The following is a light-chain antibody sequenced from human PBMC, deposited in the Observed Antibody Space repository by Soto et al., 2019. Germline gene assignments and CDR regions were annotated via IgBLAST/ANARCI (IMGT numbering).Light chain of an antibody. Sequence: EIVLTQSPDTLSFSPGERATLTCRASQSVSSSYLAWFQQKPGQAPRLLIYGASSRATGIPDRFSGSGSGTDFTLTISRLEPEDFAVYYGQQYGNAPFTLGPGTKVDIK. CDR3: QQYGNAPFT. CDR2: GAS. J-gene: IGKJ3*01. CDR1: QSVSSSY. V-gene: IGKV3-20*01.